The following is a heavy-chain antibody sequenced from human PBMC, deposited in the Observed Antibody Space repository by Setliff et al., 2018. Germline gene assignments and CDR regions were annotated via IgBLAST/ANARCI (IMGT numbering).Heavy chain of an antibody. CDR1: GGSISSYY. D-gene: IGHD3-22*01. J-gene: IGHJ4*02. V-gene: IGHV4-59*08. Sequence: PSETLSLTCTVSGGSISSYYWSWIRQPPGKGLEWIGYIYYSGSTNYNPSLKSRVTISVDTSKNQVSLRLTSVTAADTAVYYCARYRNYFDSSGQTQYYFDYWGQGTLVTVSS. CDR2: IYYSGST. CDR3: ARYRNYFDSSGQTQYYFDY.